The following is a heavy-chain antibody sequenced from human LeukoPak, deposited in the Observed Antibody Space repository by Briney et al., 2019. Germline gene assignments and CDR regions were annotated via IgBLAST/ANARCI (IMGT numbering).Heavy chain of an antibody. J-gene: IGHJ3*02. CDR3: ARDHLPLAYYDRLDAFDI. CDR1: GGTFSSYA. V-gene: IGHV1-69*05. CDR2: MIPIFSTA. Sequence: SVKVSCKASGGTFSSYAISWVRQAPGQGLELMGRMIPIFSTANYAQKFQGRVTITTDESTSTAYMELSSLRSEDTAVYYCARDHLPLAYYDRLDAFDIWGQGTMVTVSS. D-gene: IGHD3-22*01.